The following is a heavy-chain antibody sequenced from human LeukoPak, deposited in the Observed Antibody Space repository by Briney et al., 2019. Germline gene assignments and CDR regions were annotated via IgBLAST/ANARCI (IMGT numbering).Heavy chain of an antibody. CDR1: GFTFSSYS. CDR2: ISSSSSTI. J-gene: IGHJ3*02. Sequence: GGSLRLSCAASGFTFSSYSMNWVRQAPGKGLEWVSYISSSSSTIYYADSVKGRFTISRDNAKNSRYLQMNSLRAEDTAVYYCARQQLVPFDAFDIWGQGTMVTVSS. D-gene: IGHD6-13*01. V-gene: IGHV3-48*01. CDR3: ARQQLVPFDAFDI.